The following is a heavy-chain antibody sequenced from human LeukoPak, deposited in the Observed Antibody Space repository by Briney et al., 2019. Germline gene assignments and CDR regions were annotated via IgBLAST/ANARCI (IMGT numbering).Heavy chain of an antibody. D-gene: IGHD5-12*01. CDR1: GFLFSNSW. Sequence: GGSLRLSCADSGFLFSNSWMAWVRQAPGRGLEGLANINQDGSAKTCVDSVKGRFTISRDNAKNSLYLQMNSLRAEDTAMYYCARDSGYNAFDYWGQGTLVTVSS. CDR2: INQDGSAK. CDR3: ARDSGYNAFDY. V-gene: IGHV3-7*05. J-gene: IGHJ4*02.